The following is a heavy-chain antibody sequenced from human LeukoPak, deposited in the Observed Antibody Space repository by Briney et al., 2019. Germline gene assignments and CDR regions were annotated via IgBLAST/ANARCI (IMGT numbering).Heavy chain of an antibody. V-gene: IGHV3-21*03. J-gene: IGHJ4*02. CDR1: GLTFSSYS. D-gene: IGHD2-2*01. Sequence: PGGSLRLSCAASGLTFSSYSMNWVRQAPGKGLEWVSSISSSSSYIYYADSVKGRFTISRDNAKNSLYLQMNSLKTEDTAVYYCTASDHRHCSSTGCHIDFWGQGTLVTVSS. CDR2: ISSSSSYI. CDR3: TASDHRHCSSTGCHIDF.